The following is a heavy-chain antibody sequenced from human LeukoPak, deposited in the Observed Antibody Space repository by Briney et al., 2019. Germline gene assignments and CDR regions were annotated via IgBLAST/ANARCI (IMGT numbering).Heavy chain of an antibody. J-gene: IGHJ4*02. CDR2: IYYSGST. V-gene: IGHV4-31*03. D-gene: IGHD1-20*01. CDR1: VGSFSSVGTY. CDR3: ARDHRLTGSDY. Sequence: PSQTLSLTCIVSVGSFSSVGTYWGWFRQPPGKGLEWIGYIYYSGSTYYNPSLKSRVTISVDTSKNQFSLRLSSVTAADTAVYYCARDHRLTGSDYWGQGTLVTVSS.